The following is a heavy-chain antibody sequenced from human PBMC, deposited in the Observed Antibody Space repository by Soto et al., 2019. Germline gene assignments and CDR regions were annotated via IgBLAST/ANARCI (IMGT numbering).Heavy chain of an antibody. J-gene: IGHJ6*03. CDR3: TRGGDYGDYVPPNYYYYYMDV. Sequence: GGSLRLSCTASGFTFGDYAMSWFRQAPGKGLEWVGFIRSKAYGGTKEYAASVKGRFTISRDDSKSIAYLQMNSLKTEDTAVYYCTRGGDYGDYVPPNYYYYYMDVWGKGTTVTVSS. CDR1: GFTFGDYA. CDR2: IRSKAYGGTK. V-gene: IGHV3-49*03. D-gene: IGHD4-17*01.